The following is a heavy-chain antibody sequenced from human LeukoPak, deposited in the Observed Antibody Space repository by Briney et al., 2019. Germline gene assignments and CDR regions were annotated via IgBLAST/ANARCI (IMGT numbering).Heavy chain of an antibody. CDR3: ARGHLGYCSSTSCPVPNWFDP. Sequence: SETLSLTCAVSGGSISSGGYSWSWIRQPPGKGLEWIGYIYHSGSTYYNPSLKSRVTISVDRSKNQFSLKLSSVTAADTAVYYCARGHLGYCSSTSCPVPNWFDPWGQGTLVTVSS. CDR1: GGSISSGGYS. J-gene: IGHJ5*02. CDR2: IYHSGST. V-gene: IGHV4-30-2*01. D-gene: IGHD2-2*01.